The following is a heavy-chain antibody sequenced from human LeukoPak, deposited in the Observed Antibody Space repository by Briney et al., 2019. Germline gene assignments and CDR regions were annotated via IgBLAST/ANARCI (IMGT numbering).Heavy chain of an antibody. CDR1: GGSISSGSYY. CDR2: IYTSGST. D-gene: IGHD2-2*01. Sequence: PSETLSLTCTVSGGSISSGSYYWRWIRQPAGKGLEWIGRIYTSGSTNYNPSLKSRVTISVDTSKNQFSLKLSSVTAADTAVYYCARGYRYQPRQDYWGQGTLVTVSS. J-gene: IGHJ4*02. CDR3: ARGYRYQPRQDY. V-gene: IGHV4-61*02.